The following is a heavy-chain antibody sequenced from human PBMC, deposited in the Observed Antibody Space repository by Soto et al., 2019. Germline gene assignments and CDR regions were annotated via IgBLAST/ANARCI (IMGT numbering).Heavy chain of an antibody. V-gene: IGHV1-69*01. J-gene: IGHJ4*02. CDR1: EGTFNSYA. Sequence: QAQVVQSGAEVRKPGSSVKLSCKASEGTFNSYAIAWVRQAPGQGLEWMGGIIPYYNTINYAQKFQDRVTITADDSTNTGYMELSSLRSDDTAVYFCASGASRWYPYFFDSWAQGTLVTVSS. CDR3: ASGASRWYPYFFDS. D-gene: IGHD6-13*01. CDR2: IIPYYNTI.